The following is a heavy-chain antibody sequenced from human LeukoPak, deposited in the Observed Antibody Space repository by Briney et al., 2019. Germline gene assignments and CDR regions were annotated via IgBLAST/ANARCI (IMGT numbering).Heavy chain of an antibody. Sequence: GGSLRLSCAASGFTFSSYWMSWVRQAPVKGLEWVANIKQDGSEKYYVDSVKGRFTISRDNAKNSLYLQMNSLRAEDTAVYYCARDSSGWYTDYWGQGTLVTVSS. CDR2: IKQDGSEK. CDR1: GFTFSSYW. CDR3: ARDSSGWYTDY. V-gene: IGHV3-7*01. J-gene: IGHJ4*02. D-gene: IGHD6-19*01.